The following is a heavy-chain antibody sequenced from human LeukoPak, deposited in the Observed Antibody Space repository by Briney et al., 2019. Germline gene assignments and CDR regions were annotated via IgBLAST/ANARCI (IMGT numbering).Heavy chain of an antibody. J-gene: IGHJ4*02. CDR3: ARVRGYSVQGSYYFDY. D-gene: IGHD5/OR15-5a*01. Sequence: GGSLRLSCVASGFTLSTYNMIWVRQAPGKGLEWVSFVSHSSIYIYYADSVKGRFTISRDNVKNSLYLQMDSLRAEDTAVYYCARVRGYSVQGSYYFDYWGQGTLVTVSS. V-gene: IGHV3-21*01. CDR1: GFTLSTYN. CDR2: VSHSSIYI.